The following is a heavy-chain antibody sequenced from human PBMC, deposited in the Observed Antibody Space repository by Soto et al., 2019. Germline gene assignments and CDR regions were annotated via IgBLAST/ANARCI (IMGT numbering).Heavy chain of an antibody. J-gene: IGHJ4*02. CDR1: GFTFTSFT. V-gene: IGHV3-21*01. Sequence: EVRLVESGGGLVKPGGSLRLSCVASGFTFTSFTMNWVRQAPGKGLEWVSSISSSSAYVHYAASVKGRFTIARDNAKDSLFLQMNSLRVDDSAVYYCARDGLTFGGDWGQGALVAVYS. D-gene: IGHD3-16*01. CDR3: ARDGLTFGGD. CDR2: ISSSSAYV.